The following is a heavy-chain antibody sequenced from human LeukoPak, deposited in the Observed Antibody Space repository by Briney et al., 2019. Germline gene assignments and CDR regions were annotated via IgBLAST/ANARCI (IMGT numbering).Heavy chain of an antibody. J-gene: IGHJ4*02. Sequence: GGSLTLSCAASGFTLSSYWMSWVGQPPGKGLEGLANIKYDGSEKDYVDSVKGRFTISRDNAKNSLYLQMNSLRAEDTAVYYCARDIAPAGLFFDYWGQGTLVTVSS. D-gene: IGHD6-13*01. CDR2: IKYDGSEK. CDR3: ARDIAPAGLFFDY. V-gene: IGHV3-7*01. CDR1: GFTLSSYW.